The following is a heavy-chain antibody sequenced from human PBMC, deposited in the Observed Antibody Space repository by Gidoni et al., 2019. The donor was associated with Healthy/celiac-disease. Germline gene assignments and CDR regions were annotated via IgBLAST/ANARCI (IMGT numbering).Heavy chain of an antibody. CDR3: AREAPIVGAIALFDY. Sequence: QVQLVQSGAEVKKPGASVKVSCKASGYTFTSYGISWVRQDPGQGLEWMGGISAYNGNKNYAQKLQGRVTMTTDTSTSTAYMELRSLRSDDTAVYYCAREAPIVGAIALFDYWGQGTLVTVSS. V-gene: IGHV1-18*01. D-gene: IGHD1-26*01. CDR1: GYTFTSYG. CDR2: ISAYNGNK. J-gene: IGHJ4*02.